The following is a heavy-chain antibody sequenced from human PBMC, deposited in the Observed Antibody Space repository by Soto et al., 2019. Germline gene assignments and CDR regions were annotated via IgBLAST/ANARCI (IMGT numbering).Heavy chain of an antibody. CDR3: ASTRDYFDY. V-gene: IGHV4-31*03. Sequence: SETLSLTCTVSGGSISTGGYYWSWIRQHPGKGLEWIGYIYYSGSSSYNLSLKGRLTISVDTSKNQFSLELSSVTAADTAVYYCASTRDYFDYWGQGILVTDSS. D-gene: IGHD1-1*01. CDR2: IYYSGSS. J-gene: IGHJ4*02. CDR1: GGSISTGGYY.